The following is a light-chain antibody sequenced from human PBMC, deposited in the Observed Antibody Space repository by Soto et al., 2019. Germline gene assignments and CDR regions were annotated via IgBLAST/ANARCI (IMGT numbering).Light chain of an antibody. CDR3: ATWDDSLSGYVV. CDR1: SSNIGSNY. J-gene: IGLJ2*01. V-gene: IGLV1-47*01. CDR2: RNN. Sequence: QSVLTQPPSASGTPGQRVTFSCSGSSSNIGSNYVYWYQQLPGTAPKLLIYRNNHRPSGVPDRFSGSKSGTSASLAISGLRSEDEADYYCATWDDSLSGYVVFGGGTKLTVL.